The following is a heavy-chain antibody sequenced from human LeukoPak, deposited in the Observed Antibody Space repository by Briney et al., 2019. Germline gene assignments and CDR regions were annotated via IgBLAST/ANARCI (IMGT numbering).Heavy chain of an antibody. V-gene: IGHV3-53*01. CDR1: GFTVSSNY. CDR2: IYSGGST. J-gene: IGHJ4*02. Sequence: GGSLRLSCAVSGFTVSSNYMSWVRQAPGKGLEWVSVIYSGGSTYYADSVKGRFTISRDNSKNTLYLQMNSLRAEDTAVYYCARGISYKHGDYWGQGTLVTVSS. D-gene: IGHD3-3*02. CDR3: ARGISYKHGDY.